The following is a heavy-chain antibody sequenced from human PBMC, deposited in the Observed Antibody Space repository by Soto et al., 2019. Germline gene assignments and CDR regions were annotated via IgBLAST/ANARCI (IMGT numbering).Heavy chain of an antibody. CDR3: ARDLRGDPPYYYGMDV. V-gene: IGHV3-33*01. Sequence: GGSLRLSCAASGFTFSSYGMHWVRQAPGKGLEWVAVIWYDGSNKYYADSVKGRFTISRDNSKNTLYLQMNSLRAEDTAVYYCARDLRGDPPYYYGMDVWGRGTTVTVSS. J-gene: IGHJ6*02. D-gene: IGHD2-21*01. CDR2: IWYDGSNK. CDR1: GFTFSSYG.